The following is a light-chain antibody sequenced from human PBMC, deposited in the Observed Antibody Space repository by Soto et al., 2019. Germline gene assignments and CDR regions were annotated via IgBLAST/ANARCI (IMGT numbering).Light chain of an antibody. Sequence: QSALTQPASVSGSPGQSITFSCTGTSSDIGGYNYVSWYQQHPGKAPKLMIYDVSNRPSGVSNRFSGSKSGNTASLTISGLQAEDEADYYCSSYTSSSHVVFGGGTQLTVL. V-gene: IGLV2-14*01. J-gene: IGLJ2*01. CDR2: DVS. CDR3: SSYTSSSHVV. CDR1: SSDIGGYNY.